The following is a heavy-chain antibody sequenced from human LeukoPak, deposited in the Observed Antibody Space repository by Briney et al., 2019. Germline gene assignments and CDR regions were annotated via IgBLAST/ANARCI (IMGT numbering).Heavy chain of an antibody. CDR1: GDSINSYY. J-gene: IGHJ4*02. CDR2: IYYSGST. V-gene: IGHV4-59*01. D-gene: IGHD3-22*01. Sequence: SETLSLTCTVSGDSINSYYWSWIRQPPGKGLEWIGYIYYSGSTNYNPSLKSRVTISVDTSKNQFSLKLSSVTAADTAVYYCARASQYYFDSSGYYGYYFDYWGQGTLVTVSS. CDR3: ARASQYYFDSSGYYGYYFDY.